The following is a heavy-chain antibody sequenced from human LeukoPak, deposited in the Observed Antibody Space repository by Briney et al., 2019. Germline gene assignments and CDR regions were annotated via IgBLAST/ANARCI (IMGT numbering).Heavy chain of an antibody. V-gene: IGHV1-18*01. Sequence: ASVKVSCKASGYTFTSYGISWVRQAPGQGLEWMGWISAYNGNTNYAQKFQGRVTITADESTSTAYMELSSLRSEDTAVYYCATTGQHYYGSGSYYSYWGQGTLVTVSS. CDR2: ISAYNGNT. J-gene: IGHJ4*02. D-gene: IGHD3-10*01. CDR3: ATTGQHYYGSGSYYSY. CDR1: GYTFTSYG.